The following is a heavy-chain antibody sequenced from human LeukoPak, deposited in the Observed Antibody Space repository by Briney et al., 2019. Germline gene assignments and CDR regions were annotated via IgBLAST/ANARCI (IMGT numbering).Heavy chain of an antibody. V-gene: IGHV4-4*07. CDR2: INTSGST. J-gene: IGHJ4*02. Sequence: SETLSLTCTVSGGSISSFNWNWIRQPAGKGLEWIGRINTSGSTNCSPSLKSRVTMSVDTSKNQFSLKLTSVTAADTAVYYCARGRVPTKEIDYWGQGTLVTVSS. CDR1: GGSISSFN. D-gene: IGHD5-12*01. CDR3: ARGRVPTKEIDY.